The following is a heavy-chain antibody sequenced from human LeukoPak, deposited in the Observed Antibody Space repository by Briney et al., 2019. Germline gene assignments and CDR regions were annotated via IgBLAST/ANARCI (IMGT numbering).Heavy chain of an antibody. CDR1: GYSISSGYY. CDR3: ARDSPWGYYDILTGYDAFDT. D-gene: IGHD3-9*01. Sequence: PSETLSLTCTVPGYSISSGYYWGWIRQPPGKGLEWIGSIYHSGSTYYNPSLKSRVTISVDTSKNQFSLKLSSVTAADTAVYYCARDSPWGYYDILTGYDAFDTWGQGTMVTVYS. J-gene: IGHJ3*02. CDR2: IYHSGST. V-gene: IGHV4-38-2*02.